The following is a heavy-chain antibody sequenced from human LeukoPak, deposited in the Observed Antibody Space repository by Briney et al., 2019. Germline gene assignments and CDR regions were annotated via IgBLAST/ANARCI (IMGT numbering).Heavy chain of an antibody. J-gene: IGHJ5*02. Sequence: GGSLRLSCVASGFTFNSYWMSWVRQAPGKGLEWVANIKEDGTEKYYVDSVKGRFTISRDNAKNSLYLQMNSLRVEDTAVYYCARDQSSSWYVAWFDPWGQGTLVTVSS. CDR2: IKEDGTEK. CDR3: ARDQSSSWYVAWFDP. V-gene: IGHV3-7*01. CDR1: GFTFNSYW. D-gene: IGHD6-13*01.